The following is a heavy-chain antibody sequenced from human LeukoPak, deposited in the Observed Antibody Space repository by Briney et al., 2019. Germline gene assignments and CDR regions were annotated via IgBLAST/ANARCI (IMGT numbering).Heavy chain of an antibody. CDR2: IYYSGST. J-gene: IGHJ4*02. CDR1: GGSISSYY. D-gene: IGHD5-18*01. Sequence: SETLSLTCAVSGGSISSYYWSWIRQPPGKGLEWIGYIYYSGSTNYNASLKSRLTISADTSKNQFSLKLSSVTAADTAVYFCARHEGYSYAFAYWGQGTLVTVSS. V-gene: IGHV4-59*08. CDR3: ARHEGYSYAFAY.